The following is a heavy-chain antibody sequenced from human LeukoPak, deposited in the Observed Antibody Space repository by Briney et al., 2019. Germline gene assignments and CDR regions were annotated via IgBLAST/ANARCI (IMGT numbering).Heavy chain of an antibody. Sequence: GGSLRLSCAASGFTFDDYAMHWVRQAPGKGLEWVSGISWDSGDIGYADSVKGRFTISRDNAKNSLYLQMNSLRTEDTAFYFCAKDLGGVYGDYGWFDPWGQGTLVTVSS. CDR1: GFTFDDYA. V-gene: IGHV3-9*01. D-gene: IGHD4-17*01. CDR2: ISWDSGDI. CDR3: AKDLGGVYGDYGWFDP. J-gene: IGHJ5*02.